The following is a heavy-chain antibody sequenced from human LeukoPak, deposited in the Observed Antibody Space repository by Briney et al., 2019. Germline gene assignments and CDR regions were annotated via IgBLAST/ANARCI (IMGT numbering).Heavy chain of an antibody. CDR3: ARDWTGGRHDY. V-gene: IGHV1-2*06. CDR2: INPKSGGT. CDR1: GYTITAYY. J-gene: IGHJ4*02. D-gene: IGHD3/OR15-3a*01. Sequence: ASVKVSCKASGYTITAYYIHWVRQAPGQGLEWMGQINPKSGGTKYAQKFQGRVTMTRDTSSNTAYMELSGLRSDDTTMYYCARDWTGGRHDYWGQGTLVTVSS.